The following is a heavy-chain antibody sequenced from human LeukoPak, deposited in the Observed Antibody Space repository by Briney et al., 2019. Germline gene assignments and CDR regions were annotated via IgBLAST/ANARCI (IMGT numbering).Heavy chain of an antibody. J-gene: IGHJ2*01. Sequence: PSETLSLTCTVYGGSFSGYYWSWVRQSPGKGLEWIGSIYHSGSTYYNPSLKSRVTISVDTSKNQFSLNLSSVTVADTAIYYCARDPSIWYFDLWGRGSLVTVSS. V-gene: IGHV4-34*01. CDR2: IYHSGST. CDR3: ARDPSIWYFDL. CDR1: GGSFSGYY.